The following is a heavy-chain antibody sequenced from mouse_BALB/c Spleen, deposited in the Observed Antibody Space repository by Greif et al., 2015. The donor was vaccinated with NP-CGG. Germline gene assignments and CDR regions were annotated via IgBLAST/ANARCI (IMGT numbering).Heavy chain of an antibody. CDR3: ARSGHRYGDFDY. J-gene: IGHJ2*01. V-gene: IGHV14-3*02. CDR1: GFNIKDTY. Sequence: EVQVVESGAELVKPGASVKLSCTASGFNIKDTYMHWVKQRPEQGLEWIGRIDPANGNTKYDPKFQGKATITADTSSNTAYLQLSSLTSEDTAVYYCARSGHRYGDFDYWGQGTTLTVSS. D-gene: IGHD2-14*01. CDR2: IDPANGNT.